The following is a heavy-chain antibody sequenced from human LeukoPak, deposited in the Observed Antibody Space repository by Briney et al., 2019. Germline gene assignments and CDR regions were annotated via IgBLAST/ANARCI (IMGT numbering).Heavy chain of an antibody. J-gene: IGHJ6*03. Sequence: GASVKVSCKASGGTFSSYAISWVRQAPGQGLEWMGGIIPIFGTANYAQKFQGRVTITADESTSTAYMELSSLRSEDTAVYYCARESIVVVPAANPEDYYYYMDVWGKGTTVTVSS. CDR2: IIPIFGTA. D-gene: IGHD2-2*01. V-gene: IGHV1-69*13. CDR1: GGTFSSYA. CDR3: ARESIVVVPAANPEDYYYYMDV.